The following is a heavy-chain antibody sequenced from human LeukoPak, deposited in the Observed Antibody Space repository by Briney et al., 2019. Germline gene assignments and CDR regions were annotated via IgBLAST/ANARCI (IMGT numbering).Heavy chain of an antibody. D-gene: IGHD3-3*01. V-gene: IGHV3-11*01. CDR2: ISSSGSTI. CDR3: ASGYYDFWSGYSPLDY. CDR1: GFTFSDYY. Sequence: PGGSLRLPCAASGFTFSDYYMSWIRQAPGKGLEWVSYISSSGSTIYYADSVKGRFTISRDNAKNSLYLQMNSLRAEDTAVYYCASGYYDFWSGYSPLDYWGQGTLVTVSS. J-gene: IGHJ4*02.